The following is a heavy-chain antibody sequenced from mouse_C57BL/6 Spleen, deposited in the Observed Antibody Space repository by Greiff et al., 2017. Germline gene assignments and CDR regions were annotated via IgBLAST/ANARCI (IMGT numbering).Heavy chain of an antibody. CDR3: ARWSNYDAMDY. J-gene: IGHJ4*01. V-gene: IGHV1-82*01. Sequence: QVQLQQSGPELVKPGASVKISCKASGYAFSSSWMNWVKQRPGKGLEWIGRIYPGDGDTNYNGKFKGKATLTADKSSSTAYMQLSGLTSEDSAVXDCARWSNYDAMDYWGQGTSVTVSS. D-gene: IGHD2-5*01. CDR2: IYPGDGDT. CDR1: GYAFSSSW.